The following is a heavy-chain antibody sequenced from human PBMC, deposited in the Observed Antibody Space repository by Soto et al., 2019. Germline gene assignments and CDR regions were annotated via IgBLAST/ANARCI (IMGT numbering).Heavy chain of an antibody. D-gene: IGHD6-19*01. Sequence: EVQLVQSGAEVKKPGESLRISCKGSGYSFTSYWISWVRQMPGKGLEWMGRIDPSDSYTNYSPSFQGHVTISADKSISTAYLQWSSLKASDTAMYYCARHKGPYSSGWEFDYWGQGTLVTVSS. CDR3: ARHKGPYSSGWEFDY. CDR2: IDPSDSYT. V-gene: IGHV5-10-1*03. J-gene: IGHJ4*02. CDR1: GYSFTSYW.